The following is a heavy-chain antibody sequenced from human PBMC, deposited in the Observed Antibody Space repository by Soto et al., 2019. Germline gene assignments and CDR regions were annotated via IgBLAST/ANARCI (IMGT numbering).Heavy chain of an antibody. CDR1: AGSITTSY. D-gene: IGHD3-22*01. CDR2: ISYRGST. V-gene: IGHV4-59*01. CDR3: ASSGIVGREVNTWFDP. Sequence: TSETLSLTCTVSAGSITTSYWSWIRQPLGKALEWIGYISYRGSTNYNPSLKSRLTISIDTSKSQVSLKLTSMTTADTAVYYCASSGIVGREVNTWFDPWGQGTLVTVSS. J-gene: IGHJ5*02.